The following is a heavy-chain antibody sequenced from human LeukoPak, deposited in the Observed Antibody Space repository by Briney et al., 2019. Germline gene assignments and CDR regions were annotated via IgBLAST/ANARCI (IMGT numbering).Heavy chain of an antibody. CDR2: IYYSGST. CDR1: GGSISSGDYY. V-gene: IGHV4-30-4*01. D-gene: IGHD3-9*01. J-gene: IGHJ3*02. CDR3: ARTRVLRYFDWSHAFDI. Sequence: PSETLSLTCTVSGGSISSGDYYWSWIRQPPGKGLEWIGYIYYSGSTYYNPSLKSRVTISVDTSKNQFSLKLSSVTAADTAVYYCARTRVLRYFDWSHAFDIWGQGTMVTVSS.